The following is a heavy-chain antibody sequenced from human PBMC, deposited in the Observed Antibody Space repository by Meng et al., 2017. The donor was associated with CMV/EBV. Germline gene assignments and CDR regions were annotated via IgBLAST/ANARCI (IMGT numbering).Heavy chain of an antibody. V-gene: IGHV1-69*12. CDR1: GGPFSSYD. Sequence: VQRVSVGARGKKPGSSVKASRKGFGGPFSSYDIGYVRQAPGKGLEWMGGIIPIFGKANYAQKFQGRVTITADESPSTAHMELSSLRSEDTAVYYCAREGNNWNDVPFDYWGQGTLVTVSS. D-gene: IGHD1-20*01. CDR3: AREGNNWNDVPFDY. CDR2: IIPIFGKA. J-gene: IGHJ4*02.